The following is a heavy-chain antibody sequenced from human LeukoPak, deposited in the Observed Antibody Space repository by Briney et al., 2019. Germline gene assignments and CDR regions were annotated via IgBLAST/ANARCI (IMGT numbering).Heavy chain of an antibody. J-gene: IGHJ4*02. Sequence: SETLSLTCAVSGGSISTSNWWSWVRLPPGKGLEWIGEIYHSGSTNYNPSLKSRVNISVDKSKTHFSLSLSSVTAADTAVYYCARSTRWLQSPTDYWGQGTLVTVSS. V-gene: IGHV4-4*02. CDR3: ARSTRWLQSPTDY. D-gene: IGHD5-24*01. CDR1: GGSISTSNW. CDR2: IYHSGST.